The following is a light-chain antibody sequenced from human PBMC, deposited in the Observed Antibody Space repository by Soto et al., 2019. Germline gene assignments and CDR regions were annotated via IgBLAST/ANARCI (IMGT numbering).Light chain of an antibody. CDR2: DAS. CDR1: QSISTW. Sequence: DIQMTQSPSTLSAFVGDRLTITCRASQSISTWLAWYQQKPGKAPKLLIYDASSLKSGVPSRFSGSGSGTDFTLTISSLQPEDFATYYCQQSYSTPRTFGQGTKVEIK. J-gene: IGKJ1*01. V-gene: IGKV1-39*01. CDR3: QQSYSTPRT.